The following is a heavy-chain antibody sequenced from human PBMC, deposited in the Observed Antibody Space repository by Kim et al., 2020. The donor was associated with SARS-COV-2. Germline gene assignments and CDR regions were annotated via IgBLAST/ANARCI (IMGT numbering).Heavy chain of an antibody. Sequence: ASVKVSCKASGYIFTSYAINWVRQAPGQGLEWMGWIDTNTGIPTYAQGFTGRFVFSLDTSVSTAYLQITSLEAEDTAVYFCARDLSWFDPWGQGTLVTVS. CDR3: ARDLSWFDP. CDR1: GYIFTSYA. J-gene: IGHJ5*02. CDR2: IDTNTGIP. V-gene: IGHV7-4-1*02.